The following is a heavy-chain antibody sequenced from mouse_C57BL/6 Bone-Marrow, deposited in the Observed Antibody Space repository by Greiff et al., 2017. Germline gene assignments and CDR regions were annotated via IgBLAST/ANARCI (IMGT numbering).Heavy chain of an antibody. J-gene: IGHJ3*01. CDR1: GYTFTSYW. Sequence: VQLQQPGAELVKPGASVKLSCKASGYTFTSYWMHWVKQRPGQGLEWIGMIHPNSGSTNYNEKFKSKATLTVDKSSSTAYMQLSSLTSEDSAVYYCARSLYGRSPLFAYWGQGTLVTVSA. CDR2: IHPNSGST. CDR3: ARSLYGRSPLFAY. V-gene: IGHV1-64*01. D-gene: IGHD1-1*01.